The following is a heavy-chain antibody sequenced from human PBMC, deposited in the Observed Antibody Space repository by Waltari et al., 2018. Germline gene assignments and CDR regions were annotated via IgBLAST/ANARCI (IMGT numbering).Heavy chain of an antibody. CDR1: GGTFRSYT. CDR3: ARDGPDSSGYYLGY. Sequence: QVQLVQSGAEVKKPGSSVKVSCKASGGTFRSYTISWVRQAPGQGLEWMGRIIPILGIANYAQKFQGRVTITADKSTSTAYMELSSLRSEDTAVYYCARDGPDSSGYYLGYWGQGTLVTVSS. J-gene: IGHJ4*02. CDR2: IIPILGIA. D-gene: IGHD3-22*01. V-gene: IGHV1-69*08.